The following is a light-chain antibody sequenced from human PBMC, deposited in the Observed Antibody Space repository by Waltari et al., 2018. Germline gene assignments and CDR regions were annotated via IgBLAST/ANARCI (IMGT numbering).Light chain of an antibody. Sequence: QSVLTQPPSVSGAPGQRVTISCSGASSDIGGSKFVSWYQQHPDKAPKLMIYGFSKRTSGVSNRFSGTKADNTAALTISGLQAEDEGDYYCASYTSVSTLVVFGGGTKLTVL. CDR1: SSDIGGSKF. CDR3: ASYTSVSTLVV. V-gene: IGLV2-14*01. CDR2: GFS. J-gene: IGLJ2*01.